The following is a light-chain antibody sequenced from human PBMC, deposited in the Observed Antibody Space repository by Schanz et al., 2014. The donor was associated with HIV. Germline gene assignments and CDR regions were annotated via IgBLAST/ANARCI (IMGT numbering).Light chain of an antibody. V-gene: IGLV2-14*03. CDR1: SSDVGSYIY. Sequence: QSALTQPASVSGSPGQSITVSCTGTSSDVGSYIYVSWYQQHPGKAPKLMIYDVSNRPSGVSNRFSGSKSGNTASLTISGLQAEDEAVYYCSSYTSSSPVVFGGGTKVTVL. CDR2: DVS. CDR3: SSYTSSSPVV. J-gene: IGLJ2*01.